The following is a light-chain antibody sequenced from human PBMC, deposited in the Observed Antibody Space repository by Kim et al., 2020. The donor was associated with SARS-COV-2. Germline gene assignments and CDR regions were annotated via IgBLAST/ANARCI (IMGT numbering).Light chain of an antibody. CDR2: DVG. CDR1: SSNVGGYNY. J-gene: IGLJ3*02. V-gene: IGLV2-14*03. CDR3: SSYTTTTTRV. Sequence: QSALTQPASVSGSPGQSITISCTGTSSNVGGYNYVSWYQQHPGKAPKLMIYDVGTRPSGVSDRFSGSKSGNTASLTISGLQTEDEDDYYCSSYTTTTTRVFGGGTQLTVL.